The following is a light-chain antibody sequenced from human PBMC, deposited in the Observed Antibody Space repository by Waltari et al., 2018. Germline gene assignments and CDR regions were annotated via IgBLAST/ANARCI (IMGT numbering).Light chain of an antibody. CDR2: DVS. V-gene: IGLV2-14*03. CDR3: SSYTTSNAPGV. J-gene: IGLJ1*01. CDR1: DSDVGAYNF. Sequence: QSALTQPASVPGSPGQSITISCTGTDSDVGAYNFVSWYRQHPGKAPPLIIYDVSERPPGISDRFSGSKSDNTASLTISGLQADDEAVYYCSSYTTSNAPGVFGTGTKVT.